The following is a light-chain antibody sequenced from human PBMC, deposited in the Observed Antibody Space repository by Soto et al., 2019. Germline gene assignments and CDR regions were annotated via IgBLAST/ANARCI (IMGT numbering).Light chain of an antibody. J-gene: IGKJ5*01. V-gene: IGKV1-39*01. CDR1: ESISRH. CDR2: AAS. Sequence: DIQMTQSPSSLSASVGDRVTITCRASESISRHLNWYQQKPGNAPKLLIYAASSLQNGVPSRFIGSGSGTDFTLTISNLQPGDFATYYCQESYSTLSITFGQGTRLETK. CDR3: QESYSTLSIT.